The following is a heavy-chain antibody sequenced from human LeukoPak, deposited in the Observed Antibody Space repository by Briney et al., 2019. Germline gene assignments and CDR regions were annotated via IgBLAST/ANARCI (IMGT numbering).Heavy chain of an antibody. J-gene: IGHJ6*03. CDR1: GGSISSYY. D-gene: IGHD3-3*01. V-gene: IGHV4-59*08. CDR2: IQYSRRT. CDR3: ARRKVTIFGVVSGYYYYYMDV. Sequence: SDALSLTCTVSGGSISSYYWSWIRQPPGKGLELIGYIQYSRRTNYNPSLKSRVTISVDTSKNQFSLKLSSVTAADTAVYYCARRKVTIFGVVSGYYYYYMDVWGKGTTVTVSS.